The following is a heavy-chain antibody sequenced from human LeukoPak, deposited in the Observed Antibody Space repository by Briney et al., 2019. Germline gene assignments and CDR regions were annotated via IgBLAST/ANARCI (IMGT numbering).Heavy chain of an antibody. V-gene: IGHV3-7*01. J-gene: IGHJ4*02. CDR2: IKQDGSEK. CDR1: GLTFGSW. Sequence: SGGSLRLSCTASGLTFGSWVIWVRQAPRKGLEWVASIKQDGSEKYYLDSVKGRFTMSRDSAKNSLYLQMSSLRAEDTAVYYCYDTSGHWGQGTLVTVSS. CDR3: YDTSGH. D-gene: IGHD3-22*01.